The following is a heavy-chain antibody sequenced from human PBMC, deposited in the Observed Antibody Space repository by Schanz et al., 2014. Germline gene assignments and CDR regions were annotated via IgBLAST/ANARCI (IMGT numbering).Heavy chain of an antibody. CDR2: ISPSGGST. CDR1: GYSFTTYF. Sequence: QVHLMQSGAEAKKPGASVKVSCKAFGYSFTTYFIHWVRLAPGQGFEWMGLISPSGGSTSYAQKFQGRVTMTRDTSTSTVFMELSGLTSEDTAVYYCVRELSGGTFDYWGQGALVTVSS. CDR3: VRELSGGTFDY. V-gene: IGHV1-46*01. J-gene: IGHJ4*02. D-gene: IGHD1-1*01.